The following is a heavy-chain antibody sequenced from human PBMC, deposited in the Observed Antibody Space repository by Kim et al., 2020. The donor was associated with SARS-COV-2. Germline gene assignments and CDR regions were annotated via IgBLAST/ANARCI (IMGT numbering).Heavy chain of an antibody. V-gene: IGHV6-1*01. D-gene: IGHD6-19*01. Sequence: SQTLSLTCAISGDSVSSNSAAWNWIRQSPSRGLEWLGRTYYRSKWYNDYAVSVKSRITINPDTSKNQFSLQLNSVTPEDTAVYYCARDLGHSSGWYGLIDWLDPWGQGTLVTVSS. CDR1: GDSVSSNSAA. CDR2: TYYRSKWYN. J-gene: IGHJ5*02. CDR3: ARDLGHSSGWYGLIDWLDP.